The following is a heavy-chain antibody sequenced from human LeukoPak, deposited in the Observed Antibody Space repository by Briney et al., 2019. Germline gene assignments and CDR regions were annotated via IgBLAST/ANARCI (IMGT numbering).Heavy chain of an antibody. CDR2: IYYSGST. Sequence: SETLSLTCTVSGGSISSSSYYWGWIRQPPGKGLEWIGSIYYSGSTYYNPSLKSRVTISVDTSKNQFSLKLSSVTAADTAVYYCARLYYYGSGSYSGYYMDVWGKGTTVTISS. V-gene: IGHV4-39*01. CDR1: GGSISSSSYY. CDR3: ARLYYYGSGSYSGYYMDV. J-gene: IGHJ6*03. D-gene: IGHD3-10*01.